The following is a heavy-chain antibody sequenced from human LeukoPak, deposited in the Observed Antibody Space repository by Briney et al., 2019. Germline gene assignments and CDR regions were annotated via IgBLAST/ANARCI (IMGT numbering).Heavy chain of an antibody. Sequence: PGGSLRLSCAASGFTFTTYWLGWVRQPPGKGLEWVANIKQDGTEKYYVDSVKGRFTISRDNAKNSLYLQMNTLRVEDTAVYYCARFSSSRRGFDYWGQGTLVTVSS. J-gene: IGHJ4*02. D-gene: IGHD6-13*01. CDR1: GFTFTTYW. V-gene: IGHV3-7*01. CDR3: ARFSSSRRGFDY. CDR2: IKQDGTEK.